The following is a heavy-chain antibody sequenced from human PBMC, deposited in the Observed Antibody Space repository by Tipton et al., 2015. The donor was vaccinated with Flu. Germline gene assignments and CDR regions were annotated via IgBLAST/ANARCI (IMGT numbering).Heavy chain of an antibody. CDR1: GGSISSGSYY. D-gene: IGHD3-22*01. Sequence: TLSLTCTVSGGSISSGSYYWSWIRQPAGKGREWIGRIYTSGSTNYNPSLKSRVTISVDTSKNQFSLKLSSVTAADTAVYYCARVRSYYDSSGYYYAFDYWGQGTLVTVSS. J-gene: IGHJ4*02. CDR2: IYTSGST. CDR3: ARVRSYYDSSGYYYAFDY. V-gene: IGHV4-61*02.